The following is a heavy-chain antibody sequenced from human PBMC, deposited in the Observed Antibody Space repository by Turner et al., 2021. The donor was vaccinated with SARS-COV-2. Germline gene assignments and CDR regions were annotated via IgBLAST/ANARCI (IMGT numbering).Heavy chain of an antibody. Sequence: EVQLLESGGGLVQPGGSLRLSCADYGFPFSSYAMSWVRQAPGKGLEWVSAISGSGGSTYYADSVKGRFTISRDNSKNTLYLQMNSLRAEDTAVYYCAKPPGEQWLVLALVFDYWGQGTLVTVSS. D-gene: IGHD6-19*01. CDR1: GFPFSSYA. CDR2: ISGSGGST. V-gene: IGHV3-23*01. CDR3: AKPPGEQWLVLALVFDY. J-gene: IGHJ4*02.